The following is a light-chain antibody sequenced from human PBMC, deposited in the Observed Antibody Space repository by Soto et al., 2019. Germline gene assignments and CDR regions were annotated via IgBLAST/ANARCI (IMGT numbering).Light chain of an antibody. CDR2: AAS. J-gene: IGKJ2*01. V-gene: IGKV1-6*01. CDR1: QGIRND. CDR3: LQDYDYPYT. Sequence: AIQMTQSPSSLSASVGDRVTISCRASQGIRNDLGWYQQKPGKAPELLIYAASSLQSGVPSRFSGSGSGTDFTLTISSLQPEDFVTYYCLQDYDYPYTFGQGTNLEIK.